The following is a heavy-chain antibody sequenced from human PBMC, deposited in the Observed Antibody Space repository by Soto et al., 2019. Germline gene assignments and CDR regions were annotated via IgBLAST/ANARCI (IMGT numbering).Heavy chain of an antibody. CDR2: IIPIFGTA. J-gene: IGHJ4*02. CDR1: GGTFSSYA. D-gene: IGHD3-10*01. V-gene: IGHV1-69*13. Sequence: ASVKVSCKASGGTFSSYAISWVRQAPGQGLEWMGGIIPIFGTANYAQKFQGRVTITADESTSTAYMELSSLRSEDTAVYYCATIYGAGRGRWPQTFDYWGQGNLVTVSS. CDR3: ATIYGAGRGRWPQTFDY.